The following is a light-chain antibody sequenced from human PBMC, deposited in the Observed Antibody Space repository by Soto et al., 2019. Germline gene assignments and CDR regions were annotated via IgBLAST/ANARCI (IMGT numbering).Light chain of an antibody. V-gene: IGLV3-21*02. CDR3: QVWDNNYDHYV. J-gene: IGLJ1*01. CDR1: NIGGKS. Sequence: YELTQPPSVSVAPGQTARITCGGNNIGGKSLHWYQQKPGQAPVLVVYDDGDRPSGIPERFSGSNSGNTATLTISRVEAGDEADYYCQVWDNNYDHYVFGTGTKGTVL. CDR2: DDG.